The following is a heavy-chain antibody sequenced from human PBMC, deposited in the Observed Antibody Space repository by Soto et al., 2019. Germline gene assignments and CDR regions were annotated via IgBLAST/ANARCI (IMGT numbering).Heavy chain of an antibody. J-gene: IGHJ4*02. Sequence: EVQLVESGGGLVKPGESLRLSCVVSDFNFNDAWMNWVRQAPGKGLEWVGHIKSKSDGGTTDYAAPVKGRFIISRDDSKNTLYLQMNSLGAEDTAVYYCATAPGYWASAPCDYWGQGTRVTVSS. CDR1: DFNFNDAW. D-gene: IGHD6-25*01. V-gene: IGHV3-15*07. CDR3: ATAPGYWASAPCDY. CDR2: IKSKSDGGTT.